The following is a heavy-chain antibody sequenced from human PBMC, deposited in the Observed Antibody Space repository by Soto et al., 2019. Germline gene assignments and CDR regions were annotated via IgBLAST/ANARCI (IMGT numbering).Heavy chain of an antibody. Sequence: QLQLQESGPGLVKPSETLSLTCTVSGGSISSSSYYWDWIRQPPGKGLEWIGSIYYSGSTYYNPSLKSRVTISVDTSKNQFSLKLSSVTAADTAVYYCARRWVAVWEPAFDYCGQGTLVTVSS. J-gene: IGHJ4*02. CDR3: ARRWVAVWEPAFDY. CDR1: GGSISSSSYY. D-gene: IGHD6-19*01. V-gene: IGHV4-39*01. CDR2: IYYSGST.